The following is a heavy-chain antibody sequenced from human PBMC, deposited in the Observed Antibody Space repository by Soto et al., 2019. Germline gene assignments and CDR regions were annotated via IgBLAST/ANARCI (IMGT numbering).Heavy chain of an antibody. Sequence: GGSLRLSCAASGFTFSSYGMHWVRQAPGKGLEWVAVISYDGSNKYYADSVKGRFTISRDNSKNTLYLQMNSLRAEDTAVYYCAKDSLSVTTHPFNWFDPWGQGTLVTVSS. CDR3: AKDSLSVTTHPFNWFDP. D-gene: IGHD4-4*01. J-gene: IGHJ5*02. CDR2: ISYDGSNK. CDR1: GFTFSSYG. V-gene: IGHV3-30*18.